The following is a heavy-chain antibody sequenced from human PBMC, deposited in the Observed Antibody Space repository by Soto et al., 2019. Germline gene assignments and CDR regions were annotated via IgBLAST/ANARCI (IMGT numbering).Heavy chain of an antibody. Sequence: PGGSLRLSCAGSGFTFRDYYMGWIRQAPGKGLEWVSYISSSGSTTYYAASVKGRFTISRDNAKNSLYLQMNSLRAEDTAVYYCARVHYGYSYSYWGQGTLVTVSS. J-gene: IGHJ4*02. CDR1: GFTFRDYY. CDR2: ISSSGSTT. V-gene: IGHV3-11*04. D-gene: IGHD5-18*01. CDR3: ARVHYGYSYSY.